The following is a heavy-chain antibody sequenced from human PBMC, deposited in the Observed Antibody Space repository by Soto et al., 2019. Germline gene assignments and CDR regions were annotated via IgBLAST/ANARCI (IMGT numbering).Heavy chain of an antibody. CDR1: GYTFTSYD. V-gene: IGHV1-8*01. J-gene: IGHJ4*02. CDR3: ARVIFFGSRYSSRYSDY. D-gene: IGHD3-22*01. CDR2: MNPNSGNT. Sequence: GASVKVSCKASGYTFTSYDIDWVRQATGQGLEWMGWMNPNSGNTGYAQKFQGRVTMTRNTSISTAYMELSSLRSEDTAVYYCARVIFFGSRYSSRYSDYWGQGTLVTVS.